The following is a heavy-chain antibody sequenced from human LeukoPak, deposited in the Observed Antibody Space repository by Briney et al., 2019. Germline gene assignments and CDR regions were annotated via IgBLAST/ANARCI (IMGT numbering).Heavy chain of an antibody. CDR3: ARKFWSGYYVDY. J-gene: IGHJ4*02. V-gene: IGHV1-18*01. Sequence: ASVKVSCKASGYTFTSYGISWVRQAPGQGLEWMGWISAYNGNTNYAQKLQGRVTMTTDTSTSTAYMELRSLRSDDKAVYYCARKFWSGYYVDYWGQGTLVTVSS. D-gene: IGHD3-3*01. CDR2: ISAYNGNT. CDR1: GYTFTSYG.